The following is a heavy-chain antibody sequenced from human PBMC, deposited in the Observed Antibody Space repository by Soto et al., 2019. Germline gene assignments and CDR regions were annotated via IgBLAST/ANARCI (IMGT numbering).Heavy chain of an antibody. D-gene: IGHD3-10*01. V-gene: IGHV2-26*01. CDR1: GFSLSNARMG. CDR3: ARIRGMVLGANYWFDP. J-gene: IGHJ5*02. Sequence: QVTLKESGPVLVNPTATLTLTCTVSGFSLSNARMGVSWIRQPPGKALEWLAHIFSNDDKSYSPSLRSRLTTAKDTSKSQVVLTMTDMDPVDTATYDCARIRGMVLGANYWFDPWGQGTLVTVSS. CDR2: IFSNDDK.